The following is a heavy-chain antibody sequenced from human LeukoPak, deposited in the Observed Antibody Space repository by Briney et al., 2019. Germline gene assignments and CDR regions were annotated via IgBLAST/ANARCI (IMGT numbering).Heavy chain of an antibody. J-gene: IGHJ6*02. CDR1: GFAFSTYW. CDR2: INQDGSVK. D-gene: IGHD3-22*01. V-gene: IGHV3-7*01. CDR3: ARDLGKYYYDSSGSFSA. Sequence: GGSLRLSCAASGFAFSTYWMDWVRQAPGKGLEWVGNINQDGSVKHYVDSVRGRFTISRDNARNSVYLQMNALRVEDTAVYYCARDLGKYYYDSSGSFSAWGQGTTVTVSS.